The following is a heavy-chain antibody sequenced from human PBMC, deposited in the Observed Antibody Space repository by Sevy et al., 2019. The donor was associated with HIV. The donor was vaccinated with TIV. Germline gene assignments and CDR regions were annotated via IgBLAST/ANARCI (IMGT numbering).Heavy chain of an antibody. D-gene: IGHD1-26*01. J-gene: IGHJ3*02. Sequence: GGSLRLSCAASGFTFSRYDMQWVRQATGKGLEWVSSIGTAGDTYYPGSVKGRFTISRENAKKSLYLQMNSLRAGDTAVYYCARGTRYSGSYYLGDDAFDIWGQGTMVTVSS. CDR1: GFTFSRYD. CDR2: IGTAGDT. V-gene: IGHV3-13*01. CDR3: ARGTRYSGSYYLGDDAFDI.